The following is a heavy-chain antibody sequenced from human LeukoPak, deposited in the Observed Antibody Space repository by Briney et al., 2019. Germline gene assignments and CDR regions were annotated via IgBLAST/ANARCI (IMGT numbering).Heavy chain of an antibody. D-gene: IGHD5-12*01. Sequence: PGGSLRLSCAASGFPFHNYWMTWVRQAPGKGLEWVAQVNQDGSEAHYADSVKARFTISRDNAKSSVSLQMNSLRAEDTAVYYCVRDGGVSGYDLLDYWGQGTLVTVYS. CDR2: VNQDGSEA. CDR1: GFPFHNYW. V-gene: IGHV3-7*01. J-gene: IGHJ4*02. CDR3: VRDGGVSGYDLLDY.